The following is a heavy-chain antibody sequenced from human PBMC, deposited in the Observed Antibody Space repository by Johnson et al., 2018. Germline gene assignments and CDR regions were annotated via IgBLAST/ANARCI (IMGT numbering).Heavy chain of an antibody. CDR3: ARGGGLIPDPSQYPYGMDV. CDR1: GFTFSDYY. J-gene: IGHJ6*02. Sequence: QVQLQESGGGVVQPGRSLRLSCAASGFTFSDYYMSWIRQAPGKGLDWVSYISSRSRTIYYAASGKGRFTIPKDNAKNSLYLQMNSLRDEDTAVYSCARGGGLIPDPSQYPYGMDVWGQGTTVTVSS. CDR2: ISSRSRTI. D-gene: IGHD3-10*01. V-gene: IGHV3-11*04.